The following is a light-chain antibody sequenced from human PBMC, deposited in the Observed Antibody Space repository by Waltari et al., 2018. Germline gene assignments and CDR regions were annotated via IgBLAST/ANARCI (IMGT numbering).Light chain of an antibody. CDR3: YSAADNNPVV. CDR1: VLANKY. Sequence: HELTQPSSVSVSPGQTARITCSGDVLANKYARWFQQKSGQAPMLVIYKDTELPSGVPERFSGSSSGTTVTLTITGAQTEDEADYYCYSAADNNPVVFGGGTKLTVL. J-gene: IGLJ3*02. V-gene: IGLV3-27*01. CDR2: KDT.